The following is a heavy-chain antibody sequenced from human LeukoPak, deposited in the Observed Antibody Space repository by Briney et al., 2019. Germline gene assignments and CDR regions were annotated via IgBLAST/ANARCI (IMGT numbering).Heavy chain of an antibody. CDR2: VSGSRGSA. CDR1: GFTFSNYA. J-gene: IGHJ4*02. V-gene: IGHV3-23*01. CDR3: TAFPREDIRYIIFVY. D-gene: IGHD2/OR15-2a*01. Sequence: GESLRLSCAASGFTFSNYAMSWVRQAPAKGLELDSAVSGSRGSASNADSVKRRFTISRDNSKIPLYLQMNSLRAEDTAVYYCTAFPREDIRYIIFVYWGQGALVTVSS.